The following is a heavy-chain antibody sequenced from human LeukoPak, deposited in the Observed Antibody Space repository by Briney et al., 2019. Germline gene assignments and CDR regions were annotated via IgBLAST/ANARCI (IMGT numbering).Heavy chain of an antibody. D-gene: IGHD1-20*01. Sequence: SETLSLTCTVSGDSFSSANYYWTWVRQPPGKGLEWIGYVYYDGSTYYHPSLQSRLAISVDTSKNQFSLNLTSVTAADTAVYYCVRGLTGYSYFFDYWGQEALVTVPS. CDR2: VYYDGST. J-gene: IGHJ4*02. CDR3: VRGLTGYSYFFDY. V-gene: IGHV4-30-4*08. CDR1: GDSFSSANYY.